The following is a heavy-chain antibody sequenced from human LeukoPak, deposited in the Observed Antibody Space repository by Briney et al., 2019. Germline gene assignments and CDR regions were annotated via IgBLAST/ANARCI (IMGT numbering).Heavy chain of an antibody. CDR2: IIPILDIT. V-gene: IGHV1-69*04. J-gene: IGHJ1*01. D-gene: IGHD3-22*01. CDR1: GGTFRNSG. Sequence: SVKVSCKASGGTFRNSGISWVRQAPGQGLEYVGRIIPILDITEYGKTSPGRVTITADTATDTFYMELSGLRSEDTAVYYCAKIHDESGYYYEYFQFWGQGTLITVSS. CDR3: AKIHDESGYYYEYFQF.